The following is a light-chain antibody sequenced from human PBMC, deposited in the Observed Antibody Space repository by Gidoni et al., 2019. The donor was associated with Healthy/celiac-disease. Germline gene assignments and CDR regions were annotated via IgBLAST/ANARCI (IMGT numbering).Light chain of an antibody. V-gene: IGKV3-15*01. Sequence: EIVMTHSPATLSVSPGERATLSCRASQSVSSNLAWYQQKPGQAPRLLIYGASTRATGIPARLSGSGSGTEFTRTISSLKSEDFAVYYCQQYNNGTRTCGQGSKVEIK. CDR2: GAS. CDR1: QSVSSN. J-gene: IGKJ1*01. CDR3: QQYNNGTRT.